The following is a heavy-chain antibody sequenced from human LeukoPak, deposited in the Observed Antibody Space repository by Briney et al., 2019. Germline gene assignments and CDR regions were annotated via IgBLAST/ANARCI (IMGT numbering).Heavy chain of an antibody. J-gene: IGHJ4*02. CDR3: TREGRGRDAFYY. D-gene: IGHD3-16*01. V-gene: IGHV3-49*04. Sequence: GGSLRLSCTTSGFTFGDYAMSWVRQAPGKGLEWVGFIRSKAYGGTTEYAASVKGRFTISRDDSRRIVYLQMNSLKTEDTAVYYRTREGRGRDAFYYWGQGTLVTVSS. CDR1: GFTFGDYA. CDR2: IRSKAYGGTT.